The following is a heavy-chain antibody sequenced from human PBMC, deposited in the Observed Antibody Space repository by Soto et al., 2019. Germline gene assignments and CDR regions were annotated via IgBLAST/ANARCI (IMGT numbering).Heavy chain of an antibody. CDR1: GFTFSSYG. D-gene: IGHD3-3*01. V-gene: IGHV3-30*18. CDR2: ISYDGSNK. Sequence: QVQLVESGGGVVQPGRSLRLSCAASGFTFSSYGMHWVRQAPGKGLEWVAVISYDGSNKYYADSVKGRFTISRDNSKNTLYLQMNGLKAEGTAVDYRAKEVWSGPMDVWGQGTTVTVSS. CDR3: AKEVWSGPMDV. J-gene: IGHJ6*02.